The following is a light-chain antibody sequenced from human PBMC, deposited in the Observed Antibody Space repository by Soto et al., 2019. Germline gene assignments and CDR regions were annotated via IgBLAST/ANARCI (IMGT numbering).Light chain of an antibody. CDR2: GAS. CDR3: QQYNNWPPWT. Sequence: EIVMTQSPATLSVSPGERATLSCRASQSVSSNLAWYQQKPGQAPRLLIYGASTRATGIPARFSGSGSGTEFTLTISSLQSEDFAVYYWQQYNNWPPWTFGEVTNVDSK. V-gene: IGKV3-15*01. CDR1: QSVSSN. J-gene: IGKJ1*01.